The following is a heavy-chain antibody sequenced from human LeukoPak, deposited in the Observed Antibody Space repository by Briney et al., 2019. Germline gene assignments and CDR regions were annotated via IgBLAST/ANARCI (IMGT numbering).Heavy chain of an antibody. V-gene: IGHV3-23*01. CDR1: GFTFSNYA. Sequence: GGSLRLSCVMSGFTFSNYAMNWVRQAPGKGLEWISDISTNSGSTYHIESVRGRFTISRDNSKNTLYRQMNSLRADDTAVYYCASGLYGGLFDNWGQGTLVTVSS. J-gene: IGHJ4*02. CDR2: ISTNSGST. CDR3: ASGLYGGLFDN. D-gene: IGHD4/OR15-4a*01.